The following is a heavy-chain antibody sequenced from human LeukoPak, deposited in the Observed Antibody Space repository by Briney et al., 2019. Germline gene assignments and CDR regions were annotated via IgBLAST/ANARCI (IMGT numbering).Heavy chain of an antibody. D-gene: IGHD2-2*01. V-gene: IGHV3-23*01. CDR2: ISGSGGST. CDR1: GFTFSSYA. Sequence: PGGSLSLSCSASGFTFSSYAMRWVRPAPGKGLEWVSAISGSGGSTYSADSVKGRFTISRDNSKNTLYLQMTSLRAEDTAVYYCAKDYYCSSTSCYGWFDAWGQGTLVTVSS. J-gene: IGHJ5*02. CDR3: AKDYYCSSTSCYGWFDA.